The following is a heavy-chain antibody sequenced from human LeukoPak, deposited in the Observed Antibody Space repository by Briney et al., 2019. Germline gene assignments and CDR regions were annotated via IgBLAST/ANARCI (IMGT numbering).Heavy chain of an antibody. D-gene: IGHD3-3*01. Sequence: PSETLSLTCTVSGGSISSSSYYWGWIRQPPGKGLEWIGSIYYSGSTYYNPSLKSRVTISVDTSKNQFSLKLSSVTAADTAVYYCARHGIAVVPASLKILRFLEWLLPAPFDYWGQGTLVTVSS. CDR3: ARHGIAVVPASLKILRFLEWLLPAPFDY. CDR1: GGSISSSSYY. CDR2: IYYSGST. V-gene: IGHV4-39*01. J-gene: IGHJ4*02.